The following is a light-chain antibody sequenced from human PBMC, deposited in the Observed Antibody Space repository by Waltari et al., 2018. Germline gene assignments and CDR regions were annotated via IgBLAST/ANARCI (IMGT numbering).Light chain of an antibody. Sequence: QTVVTQEPSLTVSPGGTVTLTCASSTGEVTSCHHPNWPQQKPGQPPRLLSFSTSGKPSWTPTRFSGSHLGGKAALTLSGVQPEDEADYYCLLFDGDARVFGGGTRLTVL. CDR3: LLFDGDARV. J-gene: IGLJ3*02. CDR1: TGEVTSCHH. V-gene: IGLV7-43*01. CDR2: STS.